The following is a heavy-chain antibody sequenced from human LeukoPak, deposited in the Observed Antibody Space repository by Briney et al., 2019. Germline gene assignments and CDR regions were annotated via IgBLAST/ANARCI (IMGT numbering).Heavy chain of an antibody. CDR1: GGSISSSPYY. V-gene: IGHV4-39*01. D-gene: IGHD2-2*01. CDR2: ISYSGNT. Sequence: PSETLSLTCTVSGGSISSSPYYWGWIRQPPGKGLEWIVSISYSGNTYYTPSLKSRVTISADTAKNQFSLRLSSVTAADTAVYFCARRSTLSPRHAFDIWGQGTMVTVTS. J-gene: IGHJ3*02. CDR3: ARRSTLSPRHAFDI.